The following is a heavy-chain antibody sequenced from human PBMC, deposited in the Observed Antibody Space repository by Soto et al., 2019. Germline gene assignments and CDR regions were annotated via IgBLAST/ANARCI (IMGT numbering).Heavy chain of an antibody. CDR2: ISSGSSNI. J-gene: IGHJ4*02. CDR1: GFAFRSYN. Sequence: GGSLRLSCAASGFAFRSYNMNWVRQAPGKGLEWVASISSGSSNIYYADSVKGRFTISRDNAKNSLFLQMDSLRAEDPAVYYCASATVVAATFDFWGQGTLVTVSS. CDR3: ASATVVAATFDF. D-gene: IGHD2-15*01. V-gene: IGHV3-21*01.